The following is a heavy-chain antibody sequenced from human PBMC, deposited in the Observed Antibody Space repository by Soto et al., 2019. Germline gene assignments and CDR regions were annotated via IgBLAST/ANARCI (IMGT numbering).Heavy chain of an antibody. CDR1: GFTFSSYA. CDR3: AKDGAGNSSGWYEGY. J-gene: IGHJ4*02. D-gene: IGHD6-19*01. Sequence: GGSLRLSCAASGFTFSSYAMSWVRQAPGKGLEWVSAISGSGGSTYYADSVKGRFTISRDNSKNTLYLQMNSLRAEDTAVYYCAKDGAGNSSGWYEGYWGQGTLVTVSS. V-gene: IGHV3-23*01. CDR2: ISGSGGST.